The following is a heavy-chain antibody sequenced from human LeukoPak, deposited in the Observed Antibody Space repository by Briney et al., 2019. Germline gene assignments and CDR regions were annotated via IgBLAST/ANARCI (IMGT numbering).Heavy chain of an antibody. Sequence: SETLSLTCTVSGGSISSYYWSWIRQPPGKGLEWIGYIYYSGSTNYNPSLKSRVTISVDTSKNQFSLKLSSVTAADTAVHYCARVPTVYGGNSNYFDYWGQGTLVTVSS. J-gene: IGHJ4*02. CDR3: ARVPTVYGGNSNYFDY. CDR1: GGSISSYY. CDR2: IYYSGST. D-gene: IGHD4-23*01. V-gene: IGHV4-59*01.